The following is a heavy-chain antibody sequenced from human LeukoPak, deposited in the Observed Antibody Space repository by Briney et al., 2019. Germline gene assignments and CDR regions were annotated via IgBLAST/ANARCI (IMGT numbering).Heavy chain of an antibody. J-gene: IGHJ4*02. V-gene: IGHV1-8*01. CDR1: GYTFTSYD. Sequence: GASVKVSCKASGYTFTSYDISWVRQATGQGLEWMGWMNPNSGNTGYAQKFQGRVTMTRNTSISTAYMELSSLRSEDTAVYYCARGGCSSTSCYGDYWGQGTLVTVSS. D-gene: IGHD2-2*01. CDR2: MNPNSGNT. CDR3: ARGGCSSTSCYGDY.